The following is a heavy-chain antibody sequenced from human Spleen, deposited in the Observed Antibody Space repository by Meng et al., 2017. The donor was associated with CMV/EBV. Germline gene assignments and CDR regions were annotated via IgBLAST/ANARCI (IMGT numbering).Heavy chain of an antibody. CDR2: INPNSGAT. Sequence: ASVKVSCKGSGYTFTGYYLHWVRQAPGQGREWMGWINPNSGATNYAQKFEGRVTMTKDTSISTAYMDLSRLRSEDTAVSYCARSSSWSYGYYYGMDVWGQGTTVTVSS. CDR3: ARSSSWSYGYYYGMDV. J-gene: IGHJ6*02. V-gene: IGHV1-2*02. D-gene: IGHD6-13*01. CDR1: GYTFTGYY.